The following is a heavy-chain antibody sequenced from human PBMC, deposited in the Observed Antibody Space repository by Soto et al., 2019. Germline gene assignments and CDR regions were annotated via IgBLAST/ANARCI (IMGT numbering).Heavy chain of an antibody. CDR1: GGSISSGGYS. V-gene: IGHV4-30-2*01. CDR3: ASMIVAGYYYGMDV. D-gene: IGHD3-22*01. CDR2: IYHSGST. J-gene: IGHJ6*02. Sequence: QLQLQESGSGLVKPSQTLSLTCAVSGGSISSGGYSWSWIRQPPGKGLEWIGYIYHSGSTYYNPSITSRVTISVDRSKNQFSLKLSSVTAADTAVYYCASMIVAGYYYGMDVWGQGTTVTVSS.